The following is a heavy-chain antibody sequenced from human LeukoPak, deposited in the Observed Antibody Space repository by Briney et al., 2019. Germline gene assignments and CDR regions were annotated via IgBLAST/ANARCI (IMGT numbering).Heavy chain of an antibody. D-gene: IGHD7-27*01. Sequence: GSLRLSCAASGFTFSSYTMSWVRQAPGKGLEWVSTITTSDGNTYYADSVKGRFTVSRDNSKNTLFLQMNSLRAEDTAVYYCTKDGGLWVSAHWGDSWGRGTLVTVSS. CDR1: GFTFSSYT. J-gene: IGHJ4*02. CDR2: ITTSDGNT. V-gene: IGHV3-23*01. CDR3: TKDGGLWVSAHWGDS.